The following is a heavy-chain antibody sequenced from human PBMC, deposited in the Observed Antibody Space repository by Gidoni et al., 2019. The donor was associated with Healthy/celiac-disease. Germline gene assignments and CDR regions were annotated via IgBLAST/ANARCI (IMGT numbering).Heavy chain of an antibody. D-gene: IGHD3-16*02. J-gene: IGHJ3*02. CDR1: GDTFTSYE. CDR2: MNPNSGNT. CDR3: ARGTYYDYIWGSYRSRSAFDI. V-gene: IGHV1-8*01. Sequence: QVQLVQSGAEVKKPGASVKVSCKASGDTFTSYEINWVRQATGQGLEWMGWMNPNSGNTGYAQKFQGRVTMTRNTSISTAYMELSSLRSEDTAVYYCARGTYYDYIWGSYRSRSAFDIWGQGTMVTVSS.